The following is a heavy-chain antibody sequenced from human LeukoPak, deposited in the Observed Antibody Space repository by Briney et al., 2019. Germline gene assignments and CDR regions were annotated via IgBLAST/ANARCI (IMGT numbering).Heavy chain of an antibody. V-gene: IGHV3-30*18. J-gene: IGHJ4*02. Sequence: LTGRSLRLSCAASGFTFSSYGMHWVRQAPGKGLEWVAVISYDESNKYYADSVKGRFTISRDNSKNSLYLQMNSLRAEDTAVYYCAKGSRGFDYWGQGTLVTVSS. D-gene: IGHD3-10*01. CDR1: GFTFSSYG. CDR3: AKGSRGFDY. CDR2: ISYDESNK.